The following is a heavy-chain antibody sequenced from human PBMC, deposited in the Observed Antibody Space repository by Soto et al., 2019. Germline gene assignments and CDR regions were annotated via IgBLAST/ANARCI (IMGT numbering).Heavy chain of an antibody. CDR1: GFTFISYG. CDR2: ISYDGSNK. CDR3: AKGIVVPAANSGMDV. V-gene: IGHV3-30*18. Sequence: GGSLRLSCAASGFTFISYGMHWGRQAPGKGLEWVAVISYDGSNKYYADSVKGRFTISRDNSKNTLYLQMNSLRAEDTAVYYCAKGIVVPAANSGMDVWGQGTTVTVSS. D-gene: IGHD2-2*01. J-gene: IGHJ6*02.